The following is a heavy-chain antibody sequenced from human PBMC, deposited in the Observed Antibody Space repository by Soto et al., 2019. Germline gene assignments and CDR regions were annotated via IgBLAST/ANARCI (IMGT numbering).Heavy chain of an antibody. V-gene: IGHV4-39*02. CDR2: IYYTGIT. J-gene: IGHJ4*02. CDR1: GGSISLSSYY. Sequence: SETLSLTCDVSGGSISLSSYYWGWIRQPPGKGLEWIGNIYYTGITHYNPSLENRVTISVDTSKNHFSLTLTSVTAADTAVYYCARYCSGVNCFQGFASWGQGPLVTVSS. D-gene: IGHD2-15*01. CDR3: ARYCSGVNCFQGFAS.